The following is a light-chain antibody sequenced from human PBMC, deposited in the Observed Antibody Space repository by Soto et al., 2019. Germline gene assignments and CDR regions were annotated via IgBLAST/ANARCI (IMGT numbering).Light chain of an antibody. V-gene: IGLV2-14*01. Sequence: QSLLTQPASVSGSPGQSITISCPGTSIDVGGYNYVSWYQQHPGKAPKLMIYDVSNRPSGVSNRFSGSKSGNTASLTISGLQAEDEADYYCSSYTSSRTPYVFGTGTKVTVL. CDR2: DVS. J-gene: IGLJ1*01. CDR3: SSYTSSRTPYV. CDR1: SIDVGGYNY.